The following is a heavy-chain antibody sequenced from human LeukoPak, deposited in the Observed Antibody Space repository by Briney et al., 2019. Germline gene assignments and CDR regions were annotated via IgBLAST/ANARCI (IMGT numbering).Heavy chain of an antibody. CDR3: ASGYSSSYGY. Sequence: PSETLSLTCAVYGGSFSGYYWSWIRQPPGKGLEWIGEINHSGSTNYNPSLKSRVTISVDTSKNQFSLKLSSVTAAATAVYYCASGYSSSYGYWGQGTLVTVSS. CDR1: GGSFSGYY. V-gene: IGHV4-34*01. J-gene: IGHJ4*02. D-gene: IGHD6-13*01. CDR2: INHSGST.